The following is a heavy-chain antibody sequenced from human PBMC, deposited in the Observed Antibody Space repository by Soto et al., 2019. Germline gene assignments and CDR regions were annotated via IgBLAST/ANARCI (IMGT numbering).Heavy chain of an antibody. V-gene: IGHV3-43*01. J-gene: IGHJ4*02. D-gene: IGHD3-22*01. CDR2: ISWDGGST. Sequence: GGSLRLSCAASGFTFDDYTMHWVRQAPGKGLEWVSLISWDGGSTYYADSVKGRFTISRDNSKNSLYLQMNSLRTEDTASYYCAKGSGYFLRQLDYWGQGTLVTVSS. CDR3: AKGSGYFLRQLDY. CDR1: GFTFDDYT.